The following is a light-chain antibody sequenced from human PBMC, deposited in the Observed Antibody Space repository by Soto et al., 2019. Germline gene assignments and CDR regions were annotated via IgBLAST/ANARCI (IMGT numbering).Light chain of an antibody. V-gene: IGLV2-23*01. Sequence: QAVVTQPASVSGSPGQSITISCTGTSSDIGTYNLVSWYQQHPGKVPKLIIYEDSKWPSGVSDRFSGSKSGNTASLTISGLQAEDEADYYCCSYASSSTPVLFGGGTKVTVL. CDR3: CSYASSSTPVL. CDR1: SSDIGTYNL. J-gene: IGLJ2*01. CDR2: EDS.